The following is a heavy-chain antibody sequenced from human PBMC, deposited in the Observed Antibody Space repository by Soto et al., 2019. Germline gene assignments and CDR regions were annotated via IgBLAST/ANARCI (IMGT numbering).Heavy chain of an antibody. CDR2: IYHSGST. D-gene: IGHD3-22*01. Sequence: PSETLSLTCPVFRGSISSGTNYWAWIRQPPGKGLEWIANIYHSGSTYYNPSLKSRVTISVDTSKNQFSLKLSSVTAADTALYYCARFQYDSSGYYYGFDIWGQGTMVTVSS. CDR3: ARFQYDSSGYYYGFDI. J-gene: IGHJ3*02. V-gene: IGHV4-39*07. CDR1: RGSISSGTNY.